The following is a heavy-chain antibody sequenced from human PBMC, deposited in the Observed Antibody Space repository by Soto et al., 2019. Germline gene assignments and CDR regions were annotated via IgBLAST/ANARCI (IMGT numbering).Heavy chain of an antibody. Sequence: GESLKISCKGSGYSFTSYWIGWVRQIPGKGLEWMGIIYPGDSDTRYSPSFQGQVTISADKSISTAYLQWSSLKASDTAMYYCARHSEEISGYSYGNYYYYGTHVWGQGTTVTVSS. CDR2: IYPGDSDT. J-gene: IGHJ6*02. D-gene: IGHD5-18*01. CDR1: GYSFTSYW. V-gene: IGHV5-51*01. CDR3: ARHSEEISGYSYGNYYYYGTHV.